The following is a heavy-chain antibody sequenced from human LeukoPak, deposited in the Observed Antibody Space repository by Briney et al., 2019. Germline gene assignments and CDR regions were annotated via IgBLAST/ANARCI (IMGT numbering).Heavy chain of an antibody. CDR3: ARGNQQLADYYYMDV. CDR1: GFTVSSNY. CDR2: IYSGGFT. Sequence: GGSLRLSCAASGFTVSSNYMSWVRQAPGKGLEWVSVIYSGGFTYYADSVKGRFTIPRDNSKNTLYLQMNSLRAEDTAVYYCARGNQQLADYYYMDVWGKGTTVTISS. D-gene: IGHD2-15*01. V-gene: IGHV3-66*01. J-gene: IGHJ6*03.